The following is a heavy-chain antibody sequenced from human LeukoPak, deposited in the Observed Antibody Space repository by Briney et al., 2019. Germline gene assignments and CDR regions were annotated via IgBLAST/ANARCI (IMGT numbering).Heavy chain of an antibody. CDR2: IYYGGSI. Sequence: SETLSLTCTVSGGSISSSSYYWGWIRQPPGKGLEWIGSIYYGGSIYYNPSIKSRVTISVDTSKNQFFLKLSSVTAADAAVYYCARHGGGGGSLFDYWGQGTLVTVSS. V-gene: IGHV4-39*01. J-gene: IGHJ4*02. CDR3: ARHGGGGGSLFDY. CDR1: GGSISSSSYY. D-gene: IGHD3-16*01.